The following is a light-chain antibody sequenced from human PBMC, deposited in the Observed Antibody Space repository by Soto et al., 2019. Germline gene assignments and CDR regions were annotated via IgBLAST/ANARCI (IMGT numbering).Light chain of an antibody. Sequence: EIVLTQSPGTLSLSPGERAALSCRASQSVSRSDLAWYQQKPGQAPRLLIYGASSRATGIPDRFSGSGSGTDFTLTISRMEPEDFAVYYCQQRSNPLTFGGGTKVDIK. CDR1: QSVSRSD. CDR3: QQRSNPLT. V-gene: IGKV3D-20*02. CDR2: GAS. J-gene: IGKJ4*01.